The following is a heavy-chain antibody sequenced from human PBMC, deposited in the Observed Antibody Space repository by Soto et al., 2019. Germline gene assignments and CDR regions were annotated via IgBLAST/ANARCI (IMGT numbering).Heavy chain of an antibody. CDR2: IYYSGTT. Sequence: QVQLQESGPGLVKPSDTLSLTCAVSGYSISSNNWWGWIRQPPGKGLEWIGYIYYSGTTHYNPSLXXRVTMSVDTSKNQFSLKLTSVTAVDTAVYYCARREIQGPIDYWGQGTLVTXSS. CDR3: ARREIQGPIDY. D-gene: IGHD1-26*01. J-gene: IGHJ4*02. CDR1: GYSISSNNW. V-gene: IGHV4-28*01.